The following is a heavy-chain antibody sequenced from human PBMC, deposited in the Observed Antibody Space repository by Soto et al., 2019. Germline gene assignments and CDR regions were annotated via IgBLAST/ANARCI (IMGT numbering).Heavy chain of an antibody. Sequence: TLSLTCTVSGGSMSYVGFSWSWIRQSPGKGLEWIGYISRLDDPYFHPSFRSRVTMSIDRSGNQFYLNLSSMTAADRAVYYCARGAGYDPFDYWGKGVLVTVSS. CDR2: ISRLDDP. CDR1: GGSMSYVGFS. CDR3: ARGAGYDPFDY. V-gene: IGHV4-30-2*06. J-gene: IGHJ4*02. D-gene: IGHD5-12*01.